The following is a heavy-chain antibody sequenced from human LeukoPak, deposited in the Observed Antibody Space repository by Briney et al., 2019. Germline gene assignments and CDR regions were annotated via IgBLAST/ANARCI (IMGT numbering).Heavy chain of an antibody. V-gene: IGHV7-4-1*02. D-gene: IGHD1-1*01. Sequence: GASVKVSCKASGYTCTSYAMNWVRQAPGQGLEWMGWINTNTGNPTYAQDFTVRFVFSLDTSVSTAYLQISSLKAEDTAVYYCARDDRHPRWYTMSLGYWGQGTLVTVSS. J-gene: IGHJ4*02. CDR3: ARDDRHPRWYTMSLGY. CDR1: GYTCTSYA. CDR2: INTNTGNP.